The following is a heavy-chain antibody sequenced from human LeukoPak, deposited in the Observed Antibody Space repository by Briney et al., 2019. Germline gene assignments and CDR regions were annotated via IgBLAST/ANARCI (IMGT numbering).Heavy chain of an antibody. CDR2: ISGSGGST. D-gene: IGHD3-9*01. J-gene: IGHJ4*02. CDR3: AKGRTYYDILTGYGY. Sequence: PGGSLRLSCAASGLTFSSYAMSWVRQAPGKGLEWVSGISGSGGSTYYADSVKGRFTISRDNSKNTLYLQVNSLRAEDTAVYYCAKGRTYYDILTGYGYWGQGTLVTVS. V-gene: IGHV3-23*01. CDR1: GLTFSSYA.